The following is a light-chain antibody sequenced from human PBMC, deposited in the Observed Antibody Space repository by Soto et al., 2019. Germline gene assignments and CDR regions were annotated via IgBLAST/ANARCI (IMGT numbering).Light chain of an antibody. Sequence: QSVLTQPASVSGSPGQSITISCTGTSSDVGGYNYVSWYQHHPGKAPKLMIFDVGNRPSGVSNRFSGSKSGNTASLTISGLQPEDEADYYCSSYTTSNTPQIVFGPGTKVTVL. CDR1: SSDVGGYNY. V-gene: IGLV2-14*03. J-gene: IGLJ1*01. CDR2: DVG. CDR3: SSYTTSNTPQIV.